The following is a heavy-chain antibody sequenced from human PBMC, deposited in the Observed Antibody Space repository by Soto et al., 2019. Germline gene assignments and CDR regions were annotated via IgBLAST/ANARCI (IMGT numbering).Heavy chain of an antibody. J-gene: IGHJ4*02. CDR1: GFTFSSYG. Sequence: GGSLRLSCAASGFTFSSYGMHWVRQAPGKGLEWVTFIWYDGSNKYYADSVKGRFTISRDKSKNTLYLQMNNLRAEDTAVYYCARDRYHDTSGHYSGVGGFDYWGQGTLVTVSS. CDR3: ARDRYHDTSGHYSGVGGFDY. CDR2: IWYDGSNK. D-gene: IGHD3-22*01. V-gene: IGHV3-33*01.